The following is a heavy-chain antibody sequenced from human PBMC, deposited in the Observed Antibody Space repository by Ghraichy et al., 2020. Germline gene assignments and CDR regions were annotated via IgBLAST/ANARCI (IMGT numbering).Heavy chain of an antibody. Sequence: GGSLRLSCAASGFTVSSNYMSWVRQAPGKGLEWVSLIYSGGSTYYGDSVKGRFTISRDNSKNTLYLQMNSLRAEDTAVYYCAKIITMVRGVSEDYWGQGTLVTVSS. CDR3: AKIITMVRGVSEDY. D-gene: IGHD3-10*01. V-gene: IGHV3-53*01. J-gene: IGHJ4*02. CDR2: IYSGGST. CDR1: GFTVSSNY.